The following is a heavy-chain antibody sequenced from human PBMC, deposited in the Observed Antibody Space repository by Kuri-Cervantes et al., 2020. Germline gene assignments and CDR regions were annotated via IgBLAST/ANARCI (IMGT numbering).Heavy chain of an antibody. J-gene: IGHJ4*02. Sequence: SCAVSGGSVSSGGYSWSWIRQPPGKGLEWVGYIFHSGSTKYNPSLNSRVTISLDRSKNQFSLKLSSVTAADTAVYYCARDSSHYYDSSGYYDYWGQGTLVTVSS. V-gene: IGHV4-30-2*01. CDR2: IFHSGST. CDR3: ARDSSHYYDSSGYYDY. CDR1: GGSVSSGGYS. D-gene: IGHD3-22*01.